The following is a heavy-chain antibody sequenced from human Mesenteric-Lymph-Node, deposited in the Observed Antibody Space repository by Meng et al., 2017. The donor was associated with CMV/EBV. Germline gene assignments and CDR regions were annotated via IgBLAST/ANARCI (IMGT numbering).Heavy chain of an antibody. D-gene: IGHD3-22*01. CDR1: GFTFSNYI. CDR2: ISSSSRSV. J-gene: IGHJ6*02. V-gene: IGHV3-21*01. Sequence: GESLKISCAASGFTFSNYIMNWVRQAPGKGLEWVSSISSSSRSVYYADSVRDRFTISRDNAKNSLSLQMNSLRAEDTAVYYCARAFPYYYDSSGYYYDYYGMDVWGQGTTVTVSS. CDR3: ARAFPYYYDSSGYYYDYYGMDV.